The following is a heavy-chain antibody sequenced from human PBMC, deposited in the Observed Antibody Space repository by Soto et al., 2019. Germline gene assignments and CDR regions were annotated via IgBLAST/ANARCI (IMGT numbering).Heavy chain of an antibody. CDR1: GFTFSSHA. V-gene: IGHV3-23*01. D-gene: IGHD2-15*01. J-gene: IGHJ6*02. Sequence: GGSLRLSCAASGFTFSSHAMTWVRLGSGKGLEWVSTITDSGSGAYAASVKGRFTNSRDNSKKALFLQINSLTDEDTAVYYGARFIVEIGAAGWGRPMDVWGQGTTVTVSS. CDR2: ITDSGSGA. CDR3: ARFIVEIGAAGWGRPMDV.